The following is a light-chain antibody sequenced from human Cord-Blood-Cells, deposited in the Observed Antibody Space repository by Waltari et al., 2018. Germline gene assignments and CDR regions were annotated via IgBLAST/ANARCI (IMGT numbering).Light chain of an antibody. J-gene: IGKJ3*01. CDR1: QSVSSY. CDR2: DAS. CDR3: QQRSNWPLFT. V-gene: IGKV3-11*01. Sequence: EIVLTQSPATLSLSPGASATLSCRARQSVSSYLAWYQQKPGQAPRLLIYDASNRATGTPARFSGSGSGTDFTLTISSLEPEDFAVYYCQQRSNWPLFTFGPGTKVDIK.